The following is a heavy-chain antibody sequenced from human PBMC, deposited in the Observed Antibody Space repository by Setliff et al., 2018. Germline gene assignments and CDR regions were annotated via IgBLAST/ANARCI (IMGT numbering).Heavy chain of an antibody. Sequence: GGSLRLSCAASGFTFSDYYMNWIRQAPGKGLESVSYISSSCSTIYSADSVKGRFTISRDNAKNSLYLQMNSLRAEDTAVYYCARPRKSYSSGWYRNGDAFDIWGQGTMVTVSS. J-gene: IGHJ3*02. CDR2: ISSSCSTI. CDR1: GFTFSDYY. V-gene: IGHV3-11*01. CDR3: ARPRKSYSSGWYRNGDAFDI. D-gene: IGHD6-19*01.